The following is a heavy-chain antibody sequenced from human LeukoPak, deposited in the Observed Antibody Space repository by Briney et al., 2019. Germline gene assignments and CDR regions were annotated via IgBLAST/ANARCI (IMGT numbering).Heavy chain of an antibody. D-gene: IGHD4-17*01. CDR3: ARPSYGASDY. V-gene: IGHV5-51*01. J-gene: IGHJ4*02. CDR1: GYSFTSHW. Sequence: GESLKISCKASGYSFTSHWIGWVRQMPGKGLEWLGIIYPDDSRTRYSPSFQGQVTMSVDKSISTAYLQWSSLKASDTAMYYCARPSYGASDYWGQGTLVTVSS. CDR2: IYPDDSRT.